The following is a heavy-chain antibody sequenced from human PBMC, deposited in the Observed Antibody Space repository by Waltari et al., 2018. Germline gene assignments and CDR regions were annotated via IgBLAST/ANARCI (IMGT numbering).Heavy chain of an antibody. CDR2: INPNSGGT. V-gene: IGHV1-2*02. CDR1: GYTFTGYY. CDR3: ARDRKYDFWSGYLYYFDY. Sequence: QVQLVQSGAEVKKPGASVKVSCKASGYTFTGYYMHWVRQAPGQGLEWMGWINPNSGGTNYAQKFQGRVTMTRDTSISTAYMELSRLRSDDTAVYYCARDRKYDFWSGYLYYFDYWGQGTLVTVSS. D-gene: IGHD3-3*01. J-gene: IGHJ4*02.